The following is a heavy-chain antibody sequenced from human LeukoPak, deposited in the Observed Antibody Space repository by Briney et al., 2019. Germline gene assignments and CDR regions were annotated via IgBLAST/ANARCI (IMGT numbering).Heavy chain of an antibody. Sequence: ASVKVSCKASGYTFTSYGISWVRQAPGQGLEWMGWINPNSGGTNYAQKFQGRVTMTRDTSISTAYMELSRLRSDDTAVYYCARGLSIRGVIWGQGTLVTVSS. D-gene: IGHD3-10*01. CDR1: GYTFTSYG. CDR2: INPNSGGT. CDR3: ARGLSIRGVI. V-gene: IGHV1-2*02. J-gene: IGHJ4*02.